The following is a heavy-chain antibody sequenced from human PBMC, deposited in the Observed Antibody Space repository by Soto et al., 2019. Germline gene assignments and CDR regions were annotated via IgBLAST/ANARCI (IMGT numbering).Heavy chain of an antibody. V-gene: IGHV4-59*02. D-gene: IGHD4-17*01. CDR1: GGSVNNYY. CDR3: ARRTRSLGPFDY. J-gene: IGHJ4*02. CDR2: MYFSGST. Sequence: QVQLQESGPGLVKPSETLSLTCSVSGGSVNNYYWNWIRQPPGKGLEWIGHMYFSGSTNYNPSLKSRVTMSVDTSKNQFSLQLRSVTSADTAVYYCARRTRSLGPFDYWGQGTRLTVSS.